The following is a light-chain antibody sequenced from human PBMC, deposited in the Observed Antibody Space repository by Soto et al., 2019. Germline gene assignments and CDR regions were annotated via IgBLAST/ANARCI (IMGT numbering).Light chain of an antibody. Sequence: QSALTQPASVSGSPGQSITISCTGTSSDVGGYNYVSWYQHHPGKAPKLMVFDVSNRPSGVSNRFSGSKSGNTASLTISGLQAEDEADYYCSSYTSGSPRVVGTGTKLAVL. J-gene: IGLJ1*01. V-gene: IGLV2-14*03. CDR2: DVS. CDR3: SSYTSGSPRV. CDR1: SSDVGGYNY.